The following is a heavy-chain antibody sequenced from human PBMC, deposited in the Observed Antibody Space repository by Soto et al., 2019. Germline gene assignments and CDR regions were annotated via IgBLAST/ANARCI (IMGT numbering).Heavy chain of an antibody. CDR2: ILYDGSNK. V-gene: IGHV3-33*01. Sequence: QVQLVESGGGVVQPGRSLRLSCAASGFTFSSYGIHWVRQAPGKGLEWVAVILYDGSNKYYADSVKGRFSISRDNSKNTVHLQMNSLTAEDTAEYHCARDWNGMDVWGQGTTVTVSS. J-gene: IGHJ6*02. CDR1: GFTFSSYG. D-gene: IGHD3-3*01. CDR3: ARDWNGMDV.